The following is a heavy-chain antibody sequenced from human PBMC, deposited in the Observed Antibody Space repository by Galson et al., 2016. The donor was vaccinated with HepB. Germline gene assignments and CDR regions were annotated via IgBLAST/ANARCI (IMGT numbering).Heavy chain of an antibody. D-gene: IGHD5-12*01. J-gene: IGHJ6*02. Sequence: SVKVSCKASGYTFTSYYMHWVRQTPGQGLEWMGILNPSGNSTSYAQKFQGRVTMTRDTSTSTVYLELSSLRSDDTAVYYCARDTGDDFNYAMDVWGQGTTVTVSS. CDR2: LNPSGNST. V-gene: IGHV1-46*01. CDR1: GYTFTSYY. CDR3: ARDTGDDFNYAMDV.